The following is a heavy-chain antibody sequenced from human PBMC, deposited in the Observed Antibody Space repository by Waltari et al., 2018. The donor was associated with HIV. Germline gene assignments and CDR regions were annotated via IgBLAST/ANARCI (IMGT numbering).Heavy chain of an antibody. CDR2: FDPADGKT. V-gene: IGHV1-24*01. CDR3: ATARQWLVDSGMDV. J-gene: IGHJ6*02. D-gene: IGHD6-19*01. CDR1: GYILPELS. Sequence: QVQLVQSGAEVKRPGDSVKVSCKVSGYILPELSIHWVRQAAGKGLEWVGSFDPADGKTTYAQKFQGRVTMTEDTSTDTASMEVSSLRSEDMAVYYCATARQWLVDSGMDVWGQGTTVTVSS.